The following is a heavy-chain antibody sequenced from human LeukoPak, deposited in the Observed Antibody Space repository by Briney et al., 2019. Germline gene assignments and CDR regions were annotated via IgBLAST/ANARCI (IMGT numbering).Heavy chain of an antibody. CDR3: AKGSGYAAQYYYYYMDV. Sequence: PGGSLRLSCAASGFTFSSYAMHWVRQAPGKGLEWVAVISYDGSNKYYADSVKGRFTISRDNSKNTLYLHVNSLRPEDTAVYYCAKGSGYAAQYYYYYMDVWGKGTTATISS. CDR1: GFTFSSYA. D-gene: IGHD5-12*01. J-gene: IGHJ6*03. CDR2: ISYDGSNK. V-gene: IGHV3-30*04.